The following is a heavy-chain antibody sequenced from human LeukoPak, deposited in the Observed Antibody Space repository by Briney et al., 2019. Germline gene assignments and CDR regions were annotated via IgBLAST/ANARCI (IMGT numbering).Heavy chain of an antibody. Sequence: PGGSLRLSCAASGLTFSNYAMSWVRQAPGKGLEWVSAISGSGGSTYYADSVKGRFTISRDNSKNTLYLQMNSLRAEDTAVYYCAKDNNVVVGGWRGGFWFDPWGQGTLVTVSS. J-gene: IGHJ5*02. D-gene: IGHD2-2*01. V-gene: IGHV3-23*01. CDR3: AKDNNVVVGGWRGGFWFDP. CDR1: GLTFSNYA. CDR2: ISGSGGST.